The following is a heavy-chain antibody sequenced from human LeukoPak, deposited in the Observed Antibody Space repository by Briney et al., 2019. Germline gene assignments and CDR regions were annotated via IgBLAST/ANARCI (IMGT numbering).Heavy chain of an antibody. CDR1: GFTFSSYG. D-gene: IGHD2-21*02. V-gene: IGHV3-30*02. CDR2: IRYDGSNK. J-gene: IGHJ3*02. Sequence: GGSLRLSCAASGFTFSSYGMHWVRQAPGKGLEWVAFIRYDGSNKYYADSVKGRFTISRDNSKNTLYLQMNSLRVEDTAVYYCAKSVVTAIGAFDIWGQGTMVSVSS. CDR3: AKSVVTAIGAFDI.